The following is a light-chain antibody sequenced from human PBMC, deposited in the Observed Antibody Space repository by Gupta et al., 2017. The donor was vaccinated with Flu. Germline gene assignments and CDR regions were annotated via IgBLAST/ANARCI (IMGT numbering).Light chain of an antibody. J-gene: IGKJ2*01. Sequence: DIQLTQSPSFLSASVGDRVTIACRASQGISSYLAWYQQKPGKAPKPLIYAASALQSGVPSRFSGSGSGTEFTLTSSILQPEDFATYYCQQLSTYPRTFGQGTKLAIK. CDR3: QQLSTYPRT. CDR1: QGISSY. CDR2: AAS. V-gene: IGKV1-9*01.